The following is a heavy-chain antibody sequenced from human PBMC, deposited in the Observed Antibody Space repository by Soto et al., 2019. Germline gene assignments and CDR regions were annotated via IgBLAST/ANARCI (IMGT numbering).Heavy chain of an antibody. CDR3: AKPRRYCSTTSCYLVDS. CDR1: GFTFSNYA. V-gene: IGHV3-23*01. D-gene: IGHD2-2*01. J-gene: IGHJ4*02. Sequence: GGSLRLSCSASGFTFSNYAMSWVRQAPGKGLLWVSGISGSGGSTYYADSVKGRFTISRDIFKNTLYLQMNSLRAEDTAVYYCAKPRRYCSTTSCYLVDSWGQGTLVTVSS. CDR2: ISGSGGST.